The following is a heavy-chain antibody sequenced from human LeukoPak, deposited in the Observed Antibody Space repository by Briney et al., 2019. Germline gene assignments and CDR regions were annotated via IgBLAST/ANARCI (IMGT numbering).Heavy chain of an antibody. V-gene: IGHV4-39*01. Sequence: PSGTLSLTCTVSGGSNSSSSYYWGWIRQPPGKGLEWIGSIYYSGSTYYNPSLKSRVTISVDTSKNQFSLKLSSVTAADTAVYYCSGSPNDAFDIWGQGTMVTVSS. CDR1: GGSNSSSSYY. D-gene: IGHD1-26*01. CDR3: SGSPNDAFDI. J-gene: IGHJ3*02. CDR2: IYYSGST.